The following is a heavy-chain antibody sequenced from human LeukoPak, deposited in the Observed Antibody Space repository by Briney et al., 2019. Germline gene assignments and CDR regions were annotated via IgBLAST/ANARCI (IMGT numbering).Heavy chain of an antibody. CDR1: GFTISSNY. D-gene: IGHD2-15*01. V-gene: IGHV3-53*01. CDR2: IYSGGST. Sequence: PGGSLRLYCAASGFTISSNYMSWVRQAPGKGLEWVSVIYSGGSTYYTDSVKGRFTISRDNSKNTLYLQMNSLRAEDTAVYYCAKMVVAAMGYYFDYWGQGTLVTVSS. J-gene: IGHJ4*02. CDR3: AKMVVAAMGYYFDY.